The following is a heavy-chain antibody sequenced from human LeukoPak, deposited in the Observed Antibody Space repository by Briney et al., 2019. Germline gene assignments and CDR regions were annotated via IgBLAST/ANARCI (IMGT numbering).Heavy chain of an antibody. CDR3: ARVMSPWIHLRGLDY. CDR2: MNPNSGNT. D-gene: IGHD5-18*01. CDR1: GYTFTSYD. J-gene: IGHJ4*02. V-gene: IGHV1-8*02. Sequence: ASVKVSCTASGYTFTSYDINWVRQATGQGLEWMGLMNPNSGNTGYAQKFQGRVTMTRDTSTSTVYMELSSLRSEDTAVYYCARVMSPWIHLRGLDYWGQGTLVTVSS.